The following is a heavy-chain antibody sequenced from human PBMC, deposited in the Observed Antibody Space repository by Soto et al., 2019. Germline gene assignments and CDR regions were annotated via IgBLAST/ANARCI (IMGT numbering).Heavy chain of an antibody. J-gene: IGHJ3*02. D-gene: IGHD4-17*01. CDR1: GFTFSSYA. CDR2: ISGSGGST. Sequence: EVQLLESGGGLVQPGGSLRLSCAASGFTFSSYAMSWVRQAPGKGLEWVSAISGSGGSTYYADSVKGRFTISRDNSKNTLYLQMNSLRAEDTAVYYCAKEGALTTVTTWDAFDIWCQGTMVTVSS. CDR3: AKEGALTTVTTWDAFDI. V-gene: IGHV3-23*01.